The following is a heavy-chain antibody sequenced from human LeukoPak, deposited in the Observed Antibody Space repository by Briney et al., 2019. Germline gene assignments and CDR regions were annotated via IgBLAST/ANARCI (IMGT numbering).Heavy chain of an antibody. Sequence: GASVKVSCTASGYAFSDHGVNWVRQAPGQGLEWVGWISGYNGHTSYAQKFQGRVMVTTDRSTNTACLELRSLRSDDTAVYYCARVPNPRNTYGYNDKWGQGTLVTVSS. CDR3: ARVPNPRNTYGYNDK. D-gene: IGHD5-18*01. J-gene: IGHJ4*02. CDR2: ISGYNGHT. CDR1: GYAFSDHG. V-gene: IGHV1-18*04.